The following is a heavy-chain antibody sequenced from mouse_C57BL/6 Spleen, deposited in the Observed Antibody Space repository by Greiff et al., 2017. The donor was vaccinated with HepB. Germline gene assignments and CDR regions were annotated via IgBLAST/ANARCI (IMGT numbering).Heavy chain of an antibody. J-gene: IGHJ3*01. V-gene: IGHV5-9*01. D-gene: IGHD1-2*01. CDR2: ISGGGGNT. CDR1: GFTFSSYT. Sequence: EVQVVESGGGLVKPGGSLKLSCAASGFTFSSYTMSWVRQTPEKRLEWVATISGGGGNTYYPDSVKGRFTIARDNAKNTLYLQMSSLRSEDTALYYCARNGRQAWFAYWGQGTLVTVSA. CDR3: ARNGRQAWFAY.